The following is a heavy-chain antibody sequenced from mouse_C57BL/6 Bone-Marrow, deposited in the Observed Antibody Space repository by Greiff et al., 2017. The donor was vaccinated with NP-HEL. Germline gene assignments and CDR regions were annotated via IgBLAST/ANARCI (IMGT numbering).Heavy chain of an antibody. D-gene: IGHD1-1*01. Sequence: QVQLQQPGAELVKPGASVKLSCKASGYTLTSYLMHWVKQRPGRGLEWIGRIDPNSGGTKYNEKFKSKATLTVDKPYSNAYMQLNSLTSEDSAVYYCSRYYFGSSSYDYWGQGTTLTVSS. J-gene: IGHJ2*01. V-gene: IGHV1-72*01. CDR2: IDPNSGGT. CDR1: GYTLTSYL. CDR3: SRYYFGSSSYDY.